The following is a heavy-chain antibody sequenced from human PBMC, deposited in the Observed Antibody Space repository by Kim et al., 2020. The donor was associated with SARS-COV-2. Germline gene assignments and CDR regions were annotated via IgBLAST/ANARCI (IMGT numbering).Heavy chain of an antibody. J-gene: IGHJ4*02. V-gene: IGHV3-49*04. CDR3: TRGRKKPEY. Sequence: GGSLRLSCTESGFTFGDYAMTWVRQAPGKGLEWVGFIRSKAYGGTTEYAASVKGRFIISRDDSKSIAYLQMNSLTTEDTAVYYCTRGRKKPEYWGQGTLVTVSS. CDR1: GFTFGDYA. CDR2: IRSKAYGGTT.